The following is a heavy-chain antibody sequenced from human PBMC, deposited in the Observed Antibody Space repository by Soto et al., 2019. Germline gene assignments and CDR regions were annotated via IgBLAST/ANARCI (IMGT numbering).Heavy chain of an antibody. J-gene: IGHJ4*02. CDR2: INRDGSST. D-gene: IGHD6-19*01. Sequence: EVQLVESGGGLVQPGGSLRLSCAASGFTFSSYWLHWVRQAPGKGLVWLSRINRDGSSTNYADSVKGRFTISRDNAKSTLYLQLNSVRAEDTAVYYCASKGAVAGFGYWGQGTLVTVSS. CDR3: ASKGAVAGFGY. V-gene: IGHV3-74*01. CDR1: GFTFSSYW.